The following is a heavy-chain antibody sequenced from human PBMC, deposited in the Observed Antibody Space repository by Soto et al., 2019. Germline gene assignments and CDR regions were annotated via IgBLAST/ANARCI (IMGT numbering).Heavy chain of an antibody. J-gene: IGHJ4*02. Sequence: QVQLVQLGAEVKKPGASVKVSCKASEYTFTSYYLHWVRQAPGQGLGWRGIINPSGGSTSYAQKFQGRVTMTRDTSTSTVYMELSSLRSEDTAVYYCARESVDEGERTNDYWGQGTLVTVSS. V-gene: IGHV1-46*01. CDR3: ARESVDEGERTNDY. CDR1: EYTFTSYY. CDR2: INPSGGST. D-gene: IGHD1-1*01.